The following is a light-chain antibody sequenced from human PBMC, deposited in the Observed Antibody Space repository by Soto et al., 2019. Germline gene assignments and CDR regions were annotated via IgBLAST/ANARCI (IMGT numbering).Light chain of an antibody. J-gene: IGKJ5*01. Sequence: DIQMTQSPSSLSGSVGDRVTITCRASENISRHLNWYQQKPGKAPKLLIYAASSLQNGVPSRFRGGGSRTDFTLTISNLQPEDFATYYCQQTYTTLSITFGQGTRLESK. CDR3: QQTYTTLSIT. V-gene: IGKV1-39*01. CDR1: ENISRH. CDR2: AAS.